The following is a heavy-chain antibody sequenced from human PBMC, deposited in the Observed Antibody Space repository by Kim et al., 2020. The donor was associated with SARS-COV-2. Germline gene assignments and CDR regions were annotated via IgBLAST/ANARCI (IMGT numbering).Heavy chain of an antibody. CDR3: ARDKITMVRGRDYYYGMDV. CDR2: IYSGGST. D-gene: IGHD3-10*01. Sequence: GGSLRLSCAASGFTVSSNYMSWVRQAPGKGLEWVSVIYSGGSTYYADSVKGRFTISRHNSKNTLYLQMNSLRAEDTAVYYCARDKITMVRGRDYYYGMDVWGQGTTVTVSS. V-gene: IGHV3-53*04. J-gene: IGHJ6*02. CDR1: GFTVSSNY.